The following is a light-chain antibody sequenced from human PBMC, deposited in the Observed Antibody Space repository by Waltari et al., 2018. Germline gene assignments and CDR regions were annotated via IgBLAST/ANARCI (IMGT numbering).Light chain of an antibody. V-gene: IGKV3-11*01. Sequence: EIVLTQSPATLSLSPGEGATLSCRASQSVSNYFAWYQQKPGQAPRLIIYGTYNMATGIPARFSGSGSGTDFTLTISSREPEDFAVYYCQQRASWPNTFGQGTKLEIK. CDR1: QSVSNY. CDR2: GTY. CDR3: QQRASWPNT. J-gene: IGKJ2*01.